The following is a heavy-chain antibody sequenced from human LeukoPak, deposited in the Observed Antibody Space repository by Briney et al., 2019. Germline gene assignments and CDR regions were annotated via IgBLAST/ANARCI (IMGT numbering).Heavy chain of an antibody. CDR3: ARRGYSGSRNYYYYYMDV. J-gene: IGHJ6*03. Sequence: GGSLRLSCAASGFTFSSYGMSWVRQAPGKGLEWVSAISGSGGSTYYADSVKGRFTISRDNGKNTVYLQMNSLRVEDTAVYYCARRGYSGSRNYYYYYMDVWGKGTTVTVSS. CDR1: GFTFSSYG. D-gene: IGHD1-26*01. V-gene: IGHV3-23*01. CDR2: ISGSGGST.